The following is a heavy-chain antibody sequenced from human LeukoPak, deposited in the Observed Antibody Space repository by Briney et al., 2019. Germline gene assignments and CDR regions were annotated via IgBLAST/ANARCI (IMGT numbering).Heavy chain of an antibody. Sequence: GGSLRLSCAASGFTFSSYGMHWVRQAPGKGLEWVAVISYDGSNKYYADSVKGRFTISRDNSKNTLYLQMNSLRADDTALYYCASHKEQLNGGLEYWGQRTLVAVSS. CDR2: ISYDGSNK. CDR3: ASHKEQLNGGLEY. CDR1: GFTFSSYG. D-gene: IGHD6-13*01. J-gene: IGHJ4*02. V-gene: IGHV3-30*03.